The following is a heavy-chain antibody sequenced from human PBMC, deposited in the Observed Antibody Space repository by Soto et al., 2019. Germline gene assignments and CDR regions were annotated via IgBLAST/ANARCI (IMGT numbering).Heavy chain of an antibody. CDR3: ALPSCGGDCYSPFDY. Sequence: EVQLLESGGGFVQPGGSLRLSCTASGVGLSTYAISWVRQAPGKGLEWVSVISGNSGKTDYADSVKGRFSISRDKSENTVYLQMNRLRAEDTAVYYCALPSCGGDCYSPFDYWVQGPLVTVSS. D-gene: IGHD2-21*02. CDR2: ISGNSGKT. V-gene: IGHV3-23*01. J-gene: IGHJ4*02. CDR1: GVGLSTYA.